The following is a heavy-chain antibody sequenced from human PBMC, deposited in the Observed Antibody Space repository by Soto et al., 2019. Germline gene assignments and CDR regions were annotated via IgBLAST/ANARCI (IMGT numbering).Heavy chain of an antibody. CDR1: GFTFSSYA. D-gene: IGHD4-17*01. V-gene: IGHV3-23*01. J-gene: IGHJ4*02. CDR3: AKDPPRPGTVTTQNFDY. CDR2: ISGSGGST. Sequence: PGGSLRLSCAASGFTFSSYAMSWVRQAPGKGLEWVSAISGSGGSTYYADSVKGRFTISRDNSKNTLYLQMNSLRAEDTAVYYFAKDPPRPGTVTTQNFDYWGQGTLVTVSS.